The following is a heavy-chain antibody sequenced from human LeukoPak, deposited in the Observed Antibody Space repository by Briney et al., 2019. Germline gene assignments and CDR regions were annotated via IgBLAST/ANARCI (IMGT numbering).Heavy chain of an antibody. CDR3: ARDRGRGLGRIAATGYFDY. Sequence: SETLSLTCTVSGYSISSGYYWGWIRQPPGKGLEWIGSIYHSGSTYYNPSLKSRVTISAGTSKNQFSLKLSSVTAADTAVYYCARDRGRGLGRIAATGYFDYWGQGTLVTVSS. J-gene: IGHJ4*02. CDR1: GYSISSGYY. V-gene: IGHV4-38-2*02. CDR2: IYHSGST. D-gene: IGHD6-13*01.